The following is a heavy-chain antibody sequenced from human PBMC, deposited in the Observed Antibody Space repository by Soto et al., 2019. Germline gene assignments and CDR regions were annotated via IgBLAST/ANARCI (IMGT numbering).Heavy chain of an antibody. CDR3: AKGGTCYCGS. D-gene: IGHD3-16*01. J-gene: IGHJ4*02. V-gene: IGHV4-4*07. Sequence: PSETLSLTCSVSGASISNFYWSWIRQSAGKGLEWIGRLYTRGTTDYNPSLKSRVTMSIATSKNRVSLSLTSVTAADTAVYYCAKGGTCYCGSCGQGIVVTVSS. CDR2: LYTRGTT. CDR1: GASISNFY.